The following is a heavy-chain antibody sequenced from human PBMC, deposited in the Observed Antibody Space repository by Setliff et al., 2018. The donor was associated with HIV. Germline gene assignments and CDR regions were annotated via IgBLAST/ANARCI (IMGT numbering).Heavy chain of an antibody. CDR2: IYNSGST. CDR1: GGSIRTGGYY. V-gene: IGHV4-31*02. CDR3: ASGRGRMGYYYYYGMDV. J-gene: IGHJ6*02. Sequence: SETLSLTCSVSGGSIRTGGYYWSWIRQHAGEGLEWIGYIYNSGSTFYNPSLESRLTMSLDPSKNQFSLKLGSVTAADTAVYYCASGRGRMGYYYYYGMDVWGQGTTVTVSS. D-gene: IGHD1-26*01.